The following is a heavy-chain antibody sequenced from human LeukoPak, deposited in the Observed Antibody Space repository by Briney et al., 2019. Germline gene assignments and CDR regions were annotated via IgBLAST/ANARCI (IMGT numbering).Heavy chain of an antibody. CDR1: GGSISSITFY. J-gene: IGHJ1*01. CDR3: ARGWYASGSYSPPGE. Sequence: PETLSHTCSVSGGSISSITFYWGWIRQPPGKGLEWIGTIYYSGSTHYNPSLKSRVTISVDTSKNQFSLNLSSVTAADTALYYCARGWYASGSYSPPGEWGQGTPVTVSS. CDR2: IYYSGST. D-gene: IGHD3-10*01. V-gene: IGHV4-39*01.